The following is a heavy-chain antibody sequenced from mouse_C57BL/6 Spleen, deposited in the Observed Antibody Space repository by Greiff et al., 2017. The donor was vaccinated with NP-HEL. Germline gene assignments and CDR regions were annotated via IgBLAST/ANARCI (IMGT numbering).Heavy chain of an antibody. CDR1: GYTFTSYW. CDR2: IYPSDSET. D-gene: IGHD2-4*01. CDR3: ARGGYDYGGTPFAY. V-gene: IGHV1-61*01. Sequence: VQLQQPGAELVRPGSSVKLSCKASGYTFTSYWMDWVKQRPGQGLEWIGNIYPSDSETHYNQKFKDKATLTVDKSSSTAYMQLSSLTSEDSAVYYCARGGYDYGGTPFAYWGQGTLVTVSA. J-gene: IGHJ3*01.